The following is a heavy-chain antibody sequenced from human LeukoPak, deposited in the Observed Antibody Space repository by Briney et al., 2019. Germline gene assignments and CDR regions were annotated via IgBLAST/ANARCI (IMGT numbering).Heavy chain of an antibody. V-gene: IGHV1-2*02. CDR2: INPNSGGT. Sequence: VASVKVSCKASGYAFTGYYMHWVRQAPGQGLEWMGWINPNSGGTNYAQKFQGRVTMTRDTSISTAYMELSRLRSDDTAVYYCARGEGHYGDSLFDYWGQGTLVTVSS. CDR1: GYAFTGYY. CDR3: ARGEGHYGDSLFDY. J-gene: IGHJ4*02. D-gene: IGHD4-17*01.